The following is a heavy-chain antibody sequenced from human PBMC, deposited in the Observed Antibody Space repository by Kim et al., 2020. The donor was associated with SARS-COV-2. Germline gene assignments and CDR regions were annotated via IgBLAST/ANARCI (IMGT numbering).Heavy chain of an antibody. V-gene: IGHV4-39*01. CDR3: ARLPWGGPLILWFGELIDYYYGMDV. D-gene: IGHD3-10*01. Sequence: SETLSLTCTVSGGSISSSSYYWGWIRQPPGKGLEWIGSIYYSGSTYYNPSLKSRVTISVDTSKNQFSLKLSSVTAADTAVYYCARLPWGGPLILWFGELIDYYYGMDVWGQGTTVTVSS. J-gene: IGHJ6*02. CDR1: GGSISSSSYY. CDR2: IYYSGST.